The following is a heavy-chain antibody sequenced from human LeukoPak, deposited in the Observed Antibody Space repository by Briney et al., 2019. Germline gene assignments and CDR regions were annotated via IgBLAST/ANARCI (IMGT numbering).Heavy chain of an antibody. Sequence: GGSLRLSCAASGFTFSDYYMSWIRQAPGKGLEWVSYISSSSSYTSYADSVKGRFTISRDNAKNTLYLQMNSLRAEDTAVYYCARENDYYYYGMDVWGKGTTVTVSS. CDR3: ARENDYYYYGMDV. J-gene: IGHJ6*04. CDR1: GFTFSDYY. CDR2: ISSSSSYT. V-gene: IGHV3-11*06.